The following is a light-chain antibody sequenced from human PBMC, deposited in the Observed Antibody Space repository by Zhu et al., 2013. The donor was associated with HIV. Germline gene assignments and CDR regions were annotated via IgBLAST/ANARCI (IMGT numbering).Light chain of an antibody. CDR1: EYISTY. CDR2: KAS. V-gene: IGKV1-5*03. CDR3: QQYNSYSIT. J-gene: IGKJ5*01. Sequence: DIQMTQSPSSLSASVGDRVTITCRASEYISTYLAWFQQKPGRAPKLLIYKASSLDAGVSSRFSGSGSGTEFTLTISSLQPDDFATYYCQQYNSYSITFGQGTRLEIK.